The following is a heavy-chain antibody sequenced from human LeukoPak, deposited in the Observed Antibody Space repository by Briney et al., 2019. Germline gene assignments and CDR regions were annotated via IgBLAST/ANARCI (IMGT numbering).Heavy chain of an antibody. Sequence: GGSPRLSCAPSGFTFSIYEMNWVRHAPGEGREWVSYIISSSSTIYYADSVKGRFTISRDNAKKTLSFQKKSFRGGNTAVLYSAELGITMIGGGWSKGTTVTISS. V-gene: IGHV3-48*03. CDR3: AELGITMIGGG. J-gene: IGHJ6*04. D-gene: IGHD3-10*02. CDR1: GFTFSIYE. CDR2: IISSSSTI.